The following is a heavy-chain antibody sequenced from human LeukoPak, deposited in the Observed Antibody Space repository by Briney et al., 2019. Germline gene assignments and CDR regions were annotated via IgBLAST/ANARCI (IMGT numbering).Heavy chain of an antibody. CDR1: GYTFSRYG. Sequence: ASVNVSCTTSGYTFSRYGFSWVRQAPGQGLEWIGWIGVFNGNRNYAKSVQGRITLTADTSTNTTYMELRSLTSDDTAVYFCGRDWDWHVQFWGQGTLITVSS. J-gene: IGHJ4*02. CDR2: IGVFNGNR. D-gene: IGHD1-26*01. V-gene: IGHV1-18*01. CDR3: GRDWDWHVQF.